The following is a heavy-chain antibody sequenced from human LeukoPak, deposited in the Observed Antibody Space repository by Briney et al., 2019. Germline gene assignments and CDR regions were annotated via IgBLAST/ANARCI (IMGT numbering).Heavy chain of an antibody. V-gene: IGHV3-49*03. D-gene: IGHD6-13*01. Sequence: PGGSLRLSCTASGFTFGDYAMSWFGQAPGKGREWVGFIRSKAYGGTTEYAASVKGRFTISRDDSKSIAYLQMNSLKTEDTAVYYCTRVSSSIWKFAFDIWGQGTMVTVSS. CDR2: IRSKAYGGTT. J-gene: IGHJ3*02. CDR1: GFTFGDYA. CDR3: TRVSSSIWKFAFDI.